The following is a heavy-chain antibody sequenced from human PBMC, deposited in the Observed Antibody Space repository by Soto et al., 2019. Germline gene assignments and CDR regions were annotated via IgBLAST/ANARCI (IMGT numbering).Heavy chain of an antibody. Sequence: WGSLRLSCAASGFPFVHYWMHCVRQTPVKCLVWVSRINPAGTITNYADSVEGRFTISRDNADSALFLQMNSLSAEDTAIYYCTSDTFGLRDTWGQGTLVTVSS. CDR1: GFPFVHYW. J-gene: IGHJ5*02. CDR3: TSDTFGLRDT. V-gene: IGHV3-74*01. CDR2: INPAGTIT. D-gene: IGHD3-16*01.